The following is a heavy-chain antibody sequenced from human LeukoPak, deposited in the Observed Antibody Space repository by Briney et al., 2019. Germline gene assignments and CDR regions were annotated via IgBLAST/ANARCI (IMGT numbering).Heavy chain of an antibody. CDR2: IYYSGST. CDR1: GGSISSGGYS. J-gene: IGHJ4*02. Sequence: SETLSLTCTVSGGSISSGGYSWSWIRQHPGKGLEWIGYIYYSGSTYYNPSLKSRVTISVDTSKNQFSLKLSSVTAADTAVHYCARAGSSWYISGVDYWGQGTLVTVSS. V-gene: IGHV4-31*03. D-gene: IGHD6-13*01. CDR3: ARAGSSWYISGVDY.